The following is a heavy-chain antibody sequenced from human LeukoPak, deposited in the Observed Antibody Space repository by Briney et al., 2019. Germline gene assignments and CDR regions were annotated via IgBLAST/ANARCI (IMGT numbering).Heavy chain of an antibody. D-gene: IGHD3-9*01. CDR3: ARVLTGYYTY. CDR1: GFTVSSNY. Sequence: GGSLRLSCAASGFTVSSNYMSWVRQAPGKGLEWVSVIYSGGSTYYADSVKGRFTIYRDNTKNTLYLQMNSLRAEDTAVYYCARVLTGYYTYWGQGTLVTVSS. J-gene: IGHJ4*02. V-gene: IGHV3-53*01. CDR2: IYSGGST.